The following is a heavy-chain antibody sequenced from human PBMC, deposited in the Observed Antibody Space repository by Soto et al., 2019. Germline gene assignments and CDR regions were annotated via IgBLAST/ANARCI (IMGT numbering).Heavy chain of an antibody. CDR1: GFTFSNFG. CDR3: AKGYGDSVEYFQH. V-gene: IGHV3-23*01. D-gene: IGHD4-17*01. CDR2: ISGNGRST. J-gene: IGHJ1*01. Sequence: GGSLRLSCAGSGFTFSNFGMSWVRQAPGRGLEWVSAISGNGRSTYYADSVKGRLPISRDNSKNTLYLQMNSLRAEDTAVYYCAKGYGDSVEYFQHWGQGTLVTVSS.